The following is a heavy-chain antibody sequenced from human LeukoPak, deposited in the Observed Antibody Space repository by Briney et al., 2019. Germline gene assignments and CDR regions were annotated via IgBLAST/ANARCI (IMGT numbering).Heavy chain of an antibody. J-gene: IGHJ5*02. V-gene: IGHV4-31*03. CDR1: GGSISSGGYY. D-gene: IGHD1-26*01. Sequence: SETLSLTCTVSGGSISSGGYYWSWIRQHPGKGLEWIGYIHYSGSTYYNPSLKSRVTISVDKSKNQFSLKLRYVTAADTAVYYCARSYMTSARFDPWGQGTLVTVSS. CDR2: IHYSGST. CDR3: ARSYMTSARFDP.